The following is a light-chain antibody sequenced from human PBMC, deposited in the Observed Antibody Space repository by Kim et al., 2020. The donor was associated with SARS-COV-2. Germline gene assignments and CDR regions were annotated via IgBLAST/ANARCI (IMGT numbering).Light chain of an antibody. Sequence: ASSSCRSSQSLLDSENGKTYLDWYLQKPGQPPQVLIYMVSSRASGVPDRFSGSGSGTEFTLKISRVEAEDVGVYYCMQRREFSYTFGQGTKLEI. CDR2: MVS. J-gene: IGKJ2*01. CDR3: MQRREFSYT. V-gene: IGKV2-40*01. CDR1: QSLLDSENGKTY.